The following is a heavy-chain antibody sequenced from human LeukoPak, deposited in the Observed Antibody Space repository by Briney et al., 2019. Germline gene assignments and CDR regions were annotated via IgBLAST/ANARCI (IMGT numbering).Heavy chain of an antibody. V-gene: IGHV3-48*01. CDR2: ISSSSSTI. CDR3: ARAGYGNYFDY. D-gene: IGHD4-17*01. CDR1: GFTFSSYS. J-gene: IGHJ4*02. Sequence: GGSLRLSCAASGFTFSSYSMNWVRQAPGKGLEWVSYISSSSSTIYYADSVKGRFTISRDNAMNSLYLQMNSLRAEDTAVYYCARAGYGNYFDYWGQGTLVTVSS.